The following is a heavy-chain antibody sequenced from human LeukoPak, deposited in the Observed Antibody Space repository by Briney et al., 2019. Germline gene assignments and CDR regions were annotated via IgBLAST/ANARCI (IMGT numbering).Heavy chain of an antibody. Sequence: GESLKISCKGSGYSLTSYWIGWVRQMPGKGLEWMGIIYPGDSDTRYSPSFQGQVTISADKSISTAYLQWSSLKASDTAMYYCASPYYDFWSGYYVDAFDIWGQGTMVTVSS. CDR3: ASPYYDFWSGYYVDAFDI. D-gene: IGHD3-3*01. CDR2: IYPGDSDT. V-gene: IGHV5-51*01. J-gene: IGHJ3*02. CDR1: GYSLTSYW.